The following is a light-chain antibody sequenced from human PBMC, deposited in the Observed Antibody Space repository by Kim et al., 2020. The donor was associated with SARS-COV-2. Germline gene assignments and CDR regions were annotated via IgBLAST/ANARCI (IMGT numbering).Light chain of an antibody. CDR3: QQRSNWPWT. Sequence: SWPGGRATRSCRAGQSVCSCLAWYQQRPGQAPRLVIYNGSNRAADIPARFSGGGSGTDFTLTISSLEPEDFAVYYCQQRSNWPWTFGQGTKVDIK. CDR2: NGS. V-gene: IGKV3-11*01. CDR1: QSVCSC. J-gene: IGKJ1*01.